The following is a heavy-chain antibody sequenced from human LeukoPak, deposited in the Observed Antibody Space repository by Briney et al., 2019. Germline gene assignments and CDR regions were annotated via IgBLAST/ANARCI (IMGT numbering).Heavy chain of an antibody. CDR2: ISGSSRTI. CDR1: GFTFSSYS. CDR3: ARDKEGGFDY. V-gene: IGHV3-48*01. Sequence: GGSLRLSCAASGFTFSSYSMNWFRQAPGKGVEWVSYISGSSRTIYYADSGKGRFTIFKDNAQNSLYLHMNSLRAEDTAVYYCARDKEGGFDYWGQGTLVTVSS. J-gene: IGHJ4*02. D-gene: IGHD1-26*01.